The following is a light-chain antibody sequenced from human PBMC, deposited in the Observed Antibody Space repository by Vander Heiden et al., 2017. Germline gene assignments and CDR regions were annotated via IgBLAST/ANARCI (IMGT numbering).Light chain of an antibody. CDR3: QQYNSKGT. Sequence: DIQMTQSTSTLSASVGDRVTITCRASQSISSWLAWYQQKPGKAPKLLIYKASSLESGVPSRFSGSGSGTEFTLTISSLQPDDFATYYCQQYNSKGTFGQGTKVEIK. V-gene: IGKV1-5*03. CDR2: KAS. CDR1: QSISSW. J-gene: IGKJ1*01.